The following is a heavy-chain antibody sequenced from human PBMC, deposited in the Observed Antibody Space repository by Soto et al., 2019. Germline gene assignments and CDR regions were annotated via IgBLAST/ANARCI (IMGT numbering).Heavy chain of an antibody. V-gene: IGHV4-39*01. J-gene: IGHJ6*02. D-gene: IGHD2-2*03. CDR1: SYSVITNSYS. Sequence: SETLSLTCTVYSYSVITNSYSWGWIRQSPGKGLEWIGTIYSSESTYYNTSLLSRVTISVDTSKNEISLKLSYVTAADTVVYYCARLNGYCISTNCHGYYGMDVWGQGTTVT. CDR2: IYSSEST. CDR3: ARLNGYCISTNCHGYYGMDV.